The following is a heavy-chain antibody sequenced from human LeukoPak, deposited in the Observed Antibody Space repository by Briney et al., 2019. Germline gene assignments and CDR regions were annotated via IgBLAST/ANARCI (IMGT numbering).Heavy chain of an antibody. Sequence: GESLKISFQGSGYGFTSYCMGWVRPMPGKGLEWMGIIYPGDSGPTYSPSFQGQVTISVDKSINTAYLQWSSLQASDTAMYYCGMSGDRVPLQDDVFDVWGQGTMVTVST. J-gene: IGHJ3*01. V-gene: IGHV5-51*01. D-gene: IGHD1-26*01. CDR3: GMSGDRVPLQDDVFDV. CDR1: GYGFTSYC. CDR2: IYPGDSGP.